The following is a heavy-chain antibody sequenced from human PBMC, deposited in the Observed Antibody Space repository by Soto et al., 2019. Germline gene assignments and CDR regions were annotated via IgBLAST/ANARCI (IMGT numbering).Heavy chain of an antibody. D-gene: IGHD6-19*01. J-gene: IGHJ5*02. Sequence: VQLVESGGGLVKPGGSLRVSCAASGFTFSNYSMNWVRQTPGKGQEWVSAISSRSRSIFYAGSVKGRFTISRDNAKKSLYLQMNSLRAEDTAVYYCARGGGQWLVRMTSWGQGTLVTVSS. CDR3: ARGGGQWLVRMTS. CDR2: ISSRSRSI. V-gene: IGHV3-21*01. CDR1: GFTFSNYS.